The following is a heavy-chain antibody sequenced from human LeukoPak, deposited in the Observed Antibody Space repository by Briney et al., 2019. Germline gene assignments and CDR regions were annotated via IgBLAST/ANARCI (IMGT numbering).Heavy chain of an antibody. D-gene: IGHD2-2*01. CDR2: ISGSGGST. CDR3: AKAGLGYCSSTSCYLSWFDP. V-gene: IGHV3-23*01. J-gene: IGHJ5*02. CDR1: GFTFSSYA. Sequence: GGSLRLSCAASGFTFSSYAMSWVRQAPGKGLEWVSAISGSGGSTYYADSVKSRFTISRDNSKNTLYLQMNSLRAEDTAVYYCAKAGLGYCSSTSCYLSWFDPWGQGTLVTVSS.